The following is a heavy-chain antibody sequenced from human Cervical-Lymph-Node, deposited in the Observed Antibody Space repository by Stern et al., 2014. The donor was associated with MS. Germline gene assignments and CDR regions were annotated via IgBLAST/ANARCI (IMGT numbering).Heavy chain of an antibody. CDR3: ATKAPPYCSGASCYEY. V-gene: IGHV3-30*04. Sequence: VQLVQSGGGVVQPGRSLRLSCAASGFTFSSLAMHWVRQAPGKGLEWASLISYDGSKEDYADSVKGRFTISRDNSKNTLYLQLNSLRVEDTAVYYCATKAPPYCSGASCYEYWGQGTLVTVSS. J-gene: IGHJ4*02. D-gene: IGHD2-15*01. CDR2: ISYDGSKE. CDR1: GFTFSSLA.